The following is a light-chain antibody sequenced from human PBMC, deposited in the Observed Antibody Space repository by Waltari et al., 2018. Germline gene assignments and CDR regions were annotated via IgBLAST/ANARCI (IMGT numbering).Light chain of an antibody. CDR1: ESLFFSSNNKNY. CDR3: QQYFSTPQLA. V-gene: IGKV4-1*01. Sequence: DIVMTQSPDSLAVSLGERATFNCKSSESLFFSSNNKNYLAWYQHKVGQPPKLLIYWASTRASGVPDRFSGSGSVTDFTLTISSLQAEDVAVYYCQQYFSTPQLAFGGGTKVELK. J-gene: IGKJ4*01. CDR2: WAS.